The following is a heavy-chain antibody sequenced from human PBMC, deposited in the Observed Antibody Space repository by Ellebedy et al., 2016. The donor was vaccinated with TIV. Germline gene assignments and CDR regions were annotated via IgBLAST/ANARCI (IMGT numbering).Heavy chain of an antibody. Sequence: PGGSLRLSCAASGFTFSTCCMSWVRQAPWKGLAWVANIKEDESETYDVDSPKGRFTISRDNAKNSLYLQMNSLRAEDTAVYYCARGGNSGTLDYWGQGTLVTVSS. CDR2: IKEDESET. D-gene: IGHD4-23*01. V-gene: IGHV3-7*04. J-gene: IGHJ4*02. CDR3: ARGGNSGTLDY. CDR1: GFTFSTCC.